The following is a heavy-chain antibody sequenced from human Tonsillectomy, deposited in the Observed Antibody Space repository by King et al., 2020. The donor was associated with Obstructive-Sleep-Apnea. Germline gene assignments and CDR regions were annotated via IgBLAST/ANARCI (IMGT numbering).Heavy chain of an antibody. CDR1: GGSINSYY. J-gene: IGHJ4*02. Sequence: MQLQESGPGLVKPSETLSLTCTVSGGSINSYYWSWIRQTPGKGLEWIGYISYSGSTNYNPPLKSRVTISVDTSKNQFSLKLSSVTAADTAVYYCARDRVGRDGYNRFDYWGQGTLVTVSS. CDR3: ARDRVGRDGYNRFDY. CDR2: ISYSGST. V-gene: IGHV4-59*01. D-gene: IGHD5-24*01.